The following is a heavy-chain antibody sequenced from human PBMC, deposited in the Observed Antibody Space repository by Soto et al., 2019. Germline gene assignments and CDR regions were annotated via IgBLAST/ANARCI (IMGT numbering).Heavy chain of an antibody. V-gene: IGHV3-30*03. CDR1: GFEFRSFG. D-gene: IGHD3-16*01. J-gene: IGHJ4*02. CDR3: ASRGGLGNYFDS. Sequence: PGRSLRLSCAACGFEFRSFGMHWVRQAPGKGLQWVAYISNDGTNIKYEDSVKGRFSIVRDNSRDTLFLDMTSLRLEDSARCHGASRGGLGNYFDSWGQGALVTVSS. CDR2: ISNDGTNI.